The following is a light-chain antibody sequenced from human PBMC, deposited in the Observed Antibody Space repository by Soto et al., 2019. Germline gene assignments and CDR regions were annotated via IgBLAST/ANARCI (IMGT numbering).Light chain of an antibody. J-gene: IGLJ2*01. CDR2: EVS. Sequence: QSALSQPPSASGSPGQSVTISCTGTSSDVGGYNYVSWYQQHPGKAPKLMIYEVSKRPSGVPDHFSGSKSGDTASLTVSGLQAEDDSDYYCSSYAGSNNVVFGGGTKLTV. V-gene: IGLV2-8*01. CDR1: SSDVGGYNY. CDR3: SSYAGSNNVV.